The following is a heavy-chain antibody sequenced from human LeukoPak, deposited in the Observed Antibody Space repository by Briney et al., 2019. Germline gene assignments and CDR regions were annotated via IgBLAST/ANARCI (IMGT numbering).Heavy chain of an antibody. CDR2: ISSSSSYI. CDR3: ARVLVIAVAGTWDYYYYGMDV. V-gene: IGHV3-21*01. Sequence: PGGSLRLSCAASGFTFSSYGLHWVRQAPGKGLEWVSSISSSSSYIYYADSVKGRFTISRDNAKNSLYLQMNSLRAEDTAVYYCARVLVIAVAGTWDYYYYGMDVWGQGTTVTVSS. J-gene: IGHJ6*02. D-gene: IGHD6-19*01. CDR1: GFTFSSYG.